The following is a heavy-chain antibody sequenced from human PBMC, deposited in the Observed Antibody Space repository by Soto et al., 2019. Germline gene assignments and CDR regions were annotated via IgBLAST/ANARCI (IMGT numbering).Heavy chain of an antibody. CDR2: ISYDGSNK. J-gene: IGHJ4*02. CDR3: AKGFGIRMEWLLF. Sequence: PGGSLRLSCAASGFTFSSYGMHWVRQAPGKGLEWVAVISYDGSNKYYADSVKGRFTISRDNSKNTLYLQMNSLRAEDTAVYYCAKGFGIRMEWLLFWGQGTLVTVPQ. D-gene: IGHD3-3*01. CDR1: GFTFSSYG. V-gene: IGHV3-30*18.